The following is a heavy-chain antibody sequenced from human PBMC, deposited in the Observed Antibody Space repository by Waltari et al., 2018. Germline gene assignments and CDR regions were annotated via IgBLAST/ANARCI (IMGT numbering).Heavy chain of an antibody. D-gene: IGHD6-6*01. CDR1: GYSISSGYY. CDR2: IYHSGGT. Sequence: QVQLQESGPGLVKPSETLSLTCAVSGYSISSGYYWGWIRQPPGKGLEWIGSIYHSGGTYANPSLKSRVTISVDPSKNQFSLKLSSVTAADTAVYYCARGYSSFLDYWGQGTLVTVSS. CDR3: ARGYSSFLDY. V-gene: IGHV4-38-2*01. J-gene: IGHJ4*02.